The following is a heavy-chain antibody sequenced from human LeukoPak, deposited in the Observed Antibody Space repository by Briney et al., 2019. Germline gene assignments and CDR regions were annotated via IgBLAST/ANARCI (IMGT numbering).Heavy chain of an antibody. D-gene: IGHD6-6*01. J-gene: IGHJ4*02. Sequence: SETLSLTCTVSGGSISSYYWSWLRQPPGKGLEWIGYIYYSGSTNYNPSLKSRVTISVDTSKNQFSLKLSSVTAADTAVYYCARVDPDSSSTLEVFDYWGQGTLVTVSS. CDR1: GGSISSYY. CDR2: IYYSGST. CDR3: ARVDPDSSSTLEVFDY. V-gene: IGHV4-59*01.